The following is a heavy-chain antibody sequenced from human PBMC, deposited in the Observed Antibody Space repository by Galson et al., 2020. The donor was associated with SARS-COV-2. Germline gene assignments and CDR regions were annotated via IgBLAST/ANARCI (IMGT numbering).Heavy chain of an antibody. Sequence: GESLKISCAASGFTFSSYGMHWVRQAPGKGLEWVAVIWYDGSNKYYADSVKGRFTISRDNSKNTLYLQMNSLRAEDTAVYYCAKDAEVYYFWSGSYGMDVWGQGTTVTVSS. V-gene: IGHV3-33*06. J-gene: IGHJ6*02. CDR1: GFTFSSYG. D-gene: IGHD3-3*01. CDR2: IWYDGSNK. CDR3: AKDAEVYYFWSGSYGMDV.